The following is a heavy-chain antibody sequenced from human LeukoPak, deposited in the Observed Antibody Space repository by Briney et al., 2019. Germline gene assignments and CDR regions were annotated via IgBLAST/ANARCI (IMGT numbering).Heavy chain of an antibody. CDR1: GFTFSSYG. V-gene: IGHV3-33*01. CDR3: ARGSVQGRSYRVRYYYGMDV. J-gene: IGHJ6*02. CDR2: IWYDGSNK. Sequence: GRSLRLSCAASGFTFSSYGMHWVRQAPGKGLEWVAVIWYDGSNKYYADSVKGRFTISRDNSKNTLYLQMNSLRAEDTAVYYCARGSVQGRSYRVRYYYGMDVWGQGTTVTVSS. D-gene: IGHD3-16*02.